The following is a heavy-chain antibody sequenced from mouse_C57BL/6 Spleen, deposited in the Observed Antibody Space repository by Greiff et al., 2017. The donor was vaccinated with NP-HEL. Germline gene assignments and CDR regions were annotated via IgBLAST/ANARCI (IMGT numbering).Heavy chain of an antibody. CDR3: ARGGNPRDYFDY. CDR1: GFTFSSYA. CDR2: ISDGGSYT. J-gene: IGHJ2*01. D-gene: IGHD2-1*01. Sequence: EVKLVESGGGLVKPGGSLKLSCAASGFTFSSYAMSWVRQTPEKRLEWVATISDGGSYTYYPDNVKGRFTISRDNAKNNLYLQMSHLKSEDTAMYYCARGGNPRDYFDYWGQGTTLTVSS. V-gene: IGHV5-4*03.